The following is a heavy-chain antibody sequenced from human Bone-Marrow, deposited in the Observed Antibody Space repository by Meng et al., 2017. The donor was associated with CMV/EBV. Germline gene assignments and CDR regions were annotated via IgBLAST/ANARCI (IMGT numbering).Heavy chain of an antibody. CDR1: GGSISSGDYY. V-gene: IGHV4-30-4*08. J-gene: IGHJ4*02. CDR3: ARENDRDYFDD. D-gene: IGHD1-1*01. Sequence: SETLSLTCTVSGGSISSGDYYWSWIRQPPGKGLEWIWYIYYSGSTYYNPSIKSRVTISVDTSKNQFTLKLSSVTAADTAVYYCARENDRDYFDDWGQGTLVTVSS. CDR2: IYYSGST.